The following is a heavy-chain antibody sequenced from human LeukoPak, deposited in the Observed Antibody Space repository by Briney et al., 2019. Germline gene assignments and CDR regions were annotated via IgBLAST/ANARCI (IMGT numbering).Heavy chain of an antibody. D-gene: IGHD5-12*01. CDR2: FHYSAST. CDR3: ARHSDSGYDMRARDWFDP. J-gene: IGHJ5*02. Sequence: ASETLSLTCTVSGGSISSFYWSWIRQRPGKGLECIGYFHYSASTNYNPSLKSRVAISVDTSKNQFSLKLSSVSAADTAVYYCARHSDSGYDMRARDWFDPWGQGTLVTVSS. V-gene: IGHV4-59*08. CDR1: GGSISSFY.